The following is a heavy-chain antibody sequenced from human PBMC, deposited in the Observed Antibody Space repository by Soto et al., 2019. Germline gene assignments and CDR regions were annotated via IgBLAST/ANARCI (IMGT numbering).Heavy chain of an antibody. Sequence: QAQLVESGGGVVQPGRSLRLSCAASGFTFSSYGMHWVRQAPGEGLEWVALKSYDGSNKYYADSVKGRFTISRDYSKNTLYLQMNSLRAEDTAVYYCAKGPAIVLVPAAMNYYYGMDVWGQGTRVTVSS. D-gene: IGHD2-2*01. J-gene: IGHJ6*02. CDR1: GFTFSSYG. V-gene: IGHV3-30*18. CDR2: KSYDGSNK. CDR3: AKGPAIVLVPAAMNYYYGMDV.